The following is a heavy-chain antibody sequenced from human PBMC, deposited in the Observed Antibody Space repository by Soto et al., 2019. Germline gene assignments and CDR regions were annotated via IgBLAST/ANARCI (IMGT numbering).Heavy chain of an antibody. CDR1: GFTFSDYY. Sequence: GSLRLSCAASGFTFSDYYMSWIRQAPGKGLEWVSYISSSGSTIYYADSVKGRFTISRDNAKNSLYLQMNSLRAEDTAVYYCARDFRAVAGTNWFDPWGQGTLVTVSS. J-gene: IGHJ5*02. CDR2: ISSSGSTI. CDR3: ARDFRAVAGTNWFDP. V-gene: IGHV3-11*01. D-gene: IGHD6-19*01.